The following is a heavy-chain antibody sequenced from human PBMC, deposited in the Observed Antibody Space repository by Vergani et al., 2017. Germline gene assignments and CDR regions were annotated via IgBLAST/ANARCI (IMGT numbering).Heavy chain of an antibody. CDR3: ARDRGNWFDP. Sequence: QVQLQESGPGLVKPSQTLSLTCSVSGASISSGRYYWSWIRQPAGKGLEWIGRIYTSGSTDYNPSLKSRVTMSVDTSKNQFSLKLSSVTAADTAVYYCARDRGNWFDPWGQGTLVTFSS. V-gene: IGHV4-61*02. J-gene: IGHJ5*02. CDR1: GASISSGRYY. CDR2: IYTSGST.